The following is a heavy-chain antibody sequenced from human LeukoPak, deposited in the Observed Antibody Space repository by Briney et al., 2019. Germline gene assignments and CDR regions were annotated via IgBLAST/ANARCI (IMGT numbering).Heavy chain of an antibody. CDR1: GDSISSYY. CDR2: IYYSGST. CDR3: ARDSVGPSDY. J-gene: IGHJ4*02. Sequence: SETLSLTCTVSGDSISSYYWSWIRQPPGKGLEWIGYIYYSGSTNYNPSLKSRVTISVDTSKNQFSLNLSSVTAADTDVYYCARDSVGPSDYWGQGTLVTVSS. V-gene: IGHV4-59*01.